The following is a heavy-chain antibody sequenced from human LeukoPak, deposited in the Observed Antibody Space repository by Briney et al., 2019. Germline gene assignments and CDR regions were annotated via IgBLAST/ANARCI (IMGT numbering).Heavy chain of an antibody. V-gene: IGHV3-7*01. CDR2: INQDGTEK. Sequence: GGSLRLSCAASGFTFTTYWMSWVRQLPGKGLEWVANINQDGTEKYYVDSVKGRFTISRDNAKNSLYLQMNSLRDEDTAVYYCARRGGRSSGWYYWGQGTLVTVSS. CDR3: ARRGGRSSGWYY. CDR1: GFTFTTYW. J-gene: IGHJ4*02. D-gene: IGHD6-19*01.